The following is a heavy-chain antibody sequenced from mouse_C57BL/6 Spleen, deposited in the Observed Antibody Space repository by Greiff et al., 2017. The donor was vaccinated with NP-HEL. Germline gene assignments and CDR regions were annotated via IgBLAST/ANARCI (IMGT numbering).Heavy chain of an antibody. D-gene: IGHD2-5*01. Sequence: QVQLQQSGPELVKPGASVKISCKASGYAFSSSWMNWVKQRPGKGLEWIGRIYPGDGDTNYNGKFKGKATLTADKSSSTAYMQLSSLTSEDSAVYFCASAAYYSNYVDYWGQGTTLTVSS. J-gene: IGHJ2*01. CDR3: ASAAYYSNYVDY. CDR1: GYAFSSSW. CDR2: IYPGDGDT. V-gene: IGHV1-82*01.